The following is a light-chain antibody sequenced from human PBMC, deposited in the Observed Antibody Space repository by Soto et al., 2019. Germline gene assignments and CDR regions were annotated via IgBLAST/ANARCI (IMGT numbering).Light chain of an antibody. J-gene: IGKJ1*01. CDR1: QTVGSN. CDR3: QQYDSSPRT. Sequence: EKVMTQSPATLSVSPGDRATLSCRASQTVGSNLAWYQQKPGQAPRLLIYGASSRATGIPDRFSGSGSGTDFTLTINRLEPEDFAVYYCQQYDSSPRTFGQGTKV. CDR2: GAS. V-gene: IGKV3-20*01.